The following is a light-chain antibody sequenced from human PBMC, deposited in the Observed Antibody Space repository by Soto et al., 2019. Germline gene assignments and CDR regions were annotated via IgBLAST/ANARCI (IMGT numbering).Light chain of an antibody. CDR1: SSDVGGYDH. J-gene: IGLJ2*01. V-gene: IGLV2-14*01. Sequence: QSVLTQPASVSGSPGQSITISCTGSSSDVGGYDHVSWYQQHPGKAPKIMIYDVSNRPSGVSNRFSGSKSVNTASLTISGLQAEDEADYYCSSYTSSSTLVFGGGTKLTVL. CDR3: SSYTSSSTLV. CDR2: DVS.